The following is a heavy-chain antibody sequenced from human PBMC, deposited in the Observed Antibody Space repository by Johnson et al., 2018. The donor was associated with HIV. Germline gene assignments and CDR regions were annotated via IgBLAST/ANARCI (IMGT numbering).Heavy chain of an antibody. J-gene: IGHJ3*02. D-gene: IGHD2-21*01. Sequence: QVQLVESGGGVVQPGRSLRLSCAAYGFTFSSYAMHWVRQAPGKGLEWVAVISYDGSNKYYADSVKGRFTISRDNPKNTLCLQMNSLRYEDTAVYYCARARARVTFDIWGQGTMVTVSS. CDR3: ARARARVTFDI. CDR1: GFTFSSYA. V-gene: IGHV3-30*04. CDR2: ISYDGSNK.